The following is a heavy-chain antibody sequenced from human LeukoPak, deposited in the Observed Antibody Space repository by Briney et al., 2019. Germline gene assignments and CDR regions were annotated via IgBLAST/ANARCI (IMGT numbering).Heavy chain of an antibody. J-gene: IGHJ4*02. CDR1: GYTFTSYG. D-gene: IGHD1-26*01. CDR3: ARGRGYSGSYYFDY. Sequence: SVKVSCKASGYTFTSYGISWVRQAPGQGPEWMGRIVPILGIANYAQKFQGRVTITADKSTSTAYMELSSLRSEDTAVYYCARGRGYSGSYYFDYWGQGTLVTVSS. CDR2: IVPILGIA. V-gene: IGHV1-69*04.